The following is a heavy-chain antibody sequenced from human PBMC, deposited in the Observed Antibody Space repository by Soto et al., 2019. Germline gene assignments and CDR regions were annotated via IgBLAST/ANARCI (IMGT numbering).Heavy chain of an antibody. CDR1: GFTFSSCG. CDR3: ALPPYGSSSWYGYFQH. D-gene: IGHD6-13*01. J-gene: IGHJ1*01. CDR2: ISYDGSNK. V-gene: IGHV3-30*03. Sequence: QVQLVESGGGVVQPGRSLRLSCAASGFTFSSCGMHWVRQAPGKGLEWVAVISYDGSNKYYVDSVKGRFTISRDNSKNTLYLQMNSRRAEDPAVHYCALPPYGSSSWYGYFQHWGQGTLVTVSS.